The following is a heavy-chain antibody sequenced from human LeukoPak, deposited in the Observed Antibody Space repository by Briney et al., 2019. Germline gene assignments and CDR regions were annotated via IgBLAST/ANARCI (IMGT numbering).Heavy chain of an antibody. J-gene: IGHJ4*02. Sequence: VASVKVSCKVSGYTFTDYYMHWVQQAPGKRLEWMGLVDPEDGETIYAEKFQGRVTITADTSTDTAYMELSSLRSEDTAVYYCATGPNWGFAFWGQGTLVTVSS. D-gene: IGHD7-27*01. V-gene: IGHV1-69-2*01. CDR2: VDPEDGET. CDR3: ATGPNWGFAF. CDR1: GYTFTDYY.